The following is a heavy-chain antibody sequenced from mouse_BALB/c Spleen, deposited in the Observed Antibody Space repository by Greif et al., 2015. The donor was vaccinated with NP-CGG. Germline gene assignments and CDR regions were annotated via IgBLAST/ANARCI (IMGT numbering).Heavy chain of an antibody. CDR3: ARWDWYFDV. CDR1: GFNIKDTY. CDR2: IDPANCNT. J-gene: IGHJ1*01. V-gene: IGHV14-3*02. Sequence: VQLQQPGAELVKPGASVKLSCTASGFNIKDTYMHWVKQRPEQGLEWIGRIDPANCNTKYDPKFQGKATITADTSSNTAYLQLSSLTSEDTAVYYCARWDWYFDVWGAGTTVTVSS.